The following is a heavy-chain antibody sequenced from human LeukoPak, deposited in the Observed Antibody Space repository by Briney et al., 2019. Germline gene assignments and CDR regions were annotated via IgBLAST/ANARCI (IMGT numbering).Heavy chain of an antibody. V-gene: IGHV3-33*01. CDR2: IWSDGSNR. D-gene: IGHD4-11*01. Sequence: GRSLTLSCAASGFIFSHYGMHWVRQAPGKGLEWVAVIWSDGSNRFYAGSVKGRFTISRDNSQNTVFLQMNSLRVEDTAMYYCARDAQRGFDYSNSLEYWGHGTLVTVSS. CDR3: ARDAQRGFDYSNSLEY. CDR1: GFIFSHYG. J-gene: IGHJ4*01.